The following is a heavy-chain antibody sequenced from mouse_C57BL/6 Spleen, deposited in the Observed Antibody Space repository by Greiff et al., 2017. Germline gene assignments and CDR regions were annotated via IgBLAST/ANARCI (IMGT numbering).Heavy chain of an antibody. Sequence: EVKLVDSGGGLVKPGGSLKLSCAASGFTFSSYAMSWVRQTPEKRLEWVATISDGGSYTYYPDNVKGRFTISIDNAKNTLYLQMSHLKAEDTAMYYCARSYGNYVPFDYWGQGTTRTVSS. CDR1: GFTFSSYA. V-gene: IGHV5-4*03. J-gene: IGHJ2*01. D-gene: IGHD2-10*02. CDR3: ARSYGNYVPFDY. CDR2: ISDGGSYT.